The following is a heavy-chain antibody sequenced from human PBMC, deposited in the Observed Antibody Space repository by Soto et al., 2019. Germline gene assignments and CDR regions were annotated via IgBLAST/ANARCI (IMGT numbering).Heavy chain of an antibody. CDR2: IYWDDDK. J-gene: IGHJ4*02. Sequence: HITLKESGPTLVQPTQPLTLTCTFSGFSLSTSAVAVGWIRQPPGKALEWLALIYWDDDKRYSRSLKSRLTITKDTSKNQVVLRVTNMDPVDTGTYDCAHSVAHRLFEYWGQGALVTVSS. CDR1: GFSLSTSAVA. D-gene: IGHD6-6*01. CDR3: AHSVAHRLFEY. V-gene: IGHV2-5*02.